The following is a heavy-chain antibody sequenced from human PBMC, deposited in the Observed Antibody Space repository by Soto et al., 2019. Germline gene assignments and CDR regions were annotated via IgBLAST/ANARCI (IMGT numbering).Heavy chain of an antibody. J-gene: IGHJ4*02. CDR1: GYTFTSYA. CDR2: INAGNGNT. CDR3: ARDANPLTAVTAIAPQCDY. D-gene: IGHD5-18*01. V-gene: IGHV1-3*01. Sequence: ASVKVSCKASGYTFTSYAMHWVRQAPGQRLEWMGWINAGNGNTKYSQKFQGRVTITRDTSASTAYMELSSLRSEDTAVYYCARDANPLTAVTAIAPQCDYWGQGTLVTVAS.